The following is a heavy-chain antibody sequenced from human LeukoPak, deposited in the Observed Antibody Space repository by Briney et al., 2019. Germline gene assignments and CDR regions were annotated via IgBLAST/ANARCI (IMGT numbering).Heavy chain of an antibody. CDR3: ARTDYGANSFYFDY. V-gene: IGHV4-4*09. CDR1: GGSFSSHF. CDR2: IYTSGST. D-gene: IGHD4-23*01. J-gene: IGHJ4*02. Sequence: SETLSLTCTVSGGSFSSHFWSWIRQPPGRGLEWIGYIYTSGSTNYNPSLKSRVTISVDTSKNQSSLKLSSVAAADTAVYYCARTDYGANSFYFDYWGQGTLVTVSS.